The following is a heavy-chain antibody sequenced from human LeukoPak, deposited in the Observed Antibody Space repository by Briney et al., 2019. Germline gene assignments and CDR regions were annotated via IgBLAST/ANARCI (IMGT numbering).Heavy chain of an antibody. J-gene: IGHJ4*02. Sequence: TSETLSLTCTVSGGSISSSSYYWGWIRQPPGKGLEWIGSIYYSGRTYYNPSLKSRVTISIDTSKNQFSLKLSSVTAADTAVYYCARRQYYDILTWGQGTLVTVSS. D-gene: IGHD3-9*01. CDR3: ARRQYYDILT. CDR2: IYYSGRT. CDR1: GGSISSSSYY. V-gene: IGHV4-39*01.